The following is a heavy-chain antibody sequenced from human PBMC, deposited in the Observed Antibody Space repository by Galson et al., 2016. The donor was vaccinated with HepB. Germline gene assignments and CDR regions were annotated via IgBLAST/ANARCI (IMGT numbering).Heavy chain of an antibody. Sequence: LSLTCTVSGGSISSYYWSWIRQPPGKGLEWIGYIYYNGDTSYKPSLKSRVTISVDTSKNQFSLKLSSVTAADTAVYYCARFYYDSSGYPHDAFDIWGQGTMVTVSS. J-gene: IGHJ3*02. V-gene: IGHV4-59*01. D-gene: IGHD3-22*01. CDR2: IYYNGDT. CDR3: ARFYYDSSGYPHDAFDI. CDR1: GGSISSYY.